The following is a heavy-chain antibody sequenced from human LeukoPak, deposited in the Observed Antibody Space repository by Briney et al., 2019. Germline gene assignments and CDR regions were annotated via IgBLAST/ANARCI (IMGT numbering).Heavy chain of an antibody. Sequence: GASVKVSCMASGYTFTSYDINWVRQATGQGLEWMGWKNPNSGNTGYAQKFQGRVTMTRNTSISTAYMELSSLRSEDTAVYYCARGLSGYYYDSSGYYGYWGQGTLVTVSS. CDR1: GYTFTSYD. J-gene: IGHJ4*02. V-gene: IGHV1-8*01. CDR2: KNPNSGNT. D-gene: IGHD3-22*01. CDR3: ARGLSGYYYDSSGYYGY.